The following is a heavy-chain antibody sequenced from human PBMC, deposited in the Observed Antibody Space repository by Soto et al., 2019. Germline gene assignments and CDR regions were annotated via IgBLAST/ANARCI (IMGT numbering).Heavy chain of an antibody. D-gene: IGHD3-22*01. CDR1: GGSISSGGYY. CDR2: IYYSGST. Sequence: LSLTCTVSGGSISSGGYYWSWIRQHPGKGLEWIGYIYYSGSTYYNPSLKSRVTISVDTSKNQFSLKLSSVTAADTAVYYCARERNYYDSSGLFDYWGQGTLVTVS. CDR3: ARERNYYDSSGLFDY. J-gene: IGHJ4*02. V-gene: IGHV4-31*03.